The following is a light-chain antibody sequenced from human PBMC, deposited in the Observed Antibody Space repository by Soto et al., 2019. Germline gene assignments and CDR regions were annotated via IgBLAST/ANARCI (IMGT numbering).Light chain of an antibody. Sequence: DIQMTQSPSTLSAFVGDRVTITCRASQSISSWLAWYQKKPGKAPKLLIYKASSLQSGVPSRFSGSVSWTEFTLTISSLQPDDFATYYCQQYSSYSFTFGQGTKLEIK. CDR3: QQYSSYSFT. J-gene: IGKJ2*01. CDR2: KAS. CDR1: QSISSW. V-gene: IGKV1-5*03.